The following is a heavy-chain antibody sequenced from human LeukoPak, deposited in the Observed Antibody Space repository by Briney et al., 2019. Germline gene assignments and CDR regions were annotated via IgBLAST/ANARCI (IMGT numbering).Heavy chain of an antibody. Sequence: PGGSLRLSCAASGFTFSSYSMDWVRQAPGKGLEWVSSISSSSSYVYYADSVKGRFTISRDNAKNSLYLQMNSLRAEDTAVYYCARDGVSVATGVVGYWGQGTLVTVSS. CDR3: ARDGVSVATGVVGY. CDR2: ISSSSSYV. V-gene: IGHV3-21*01. J-gene: IGHJ4*02. D-gene: IGHD5-12*01. CDR1: GFTFSSYS.